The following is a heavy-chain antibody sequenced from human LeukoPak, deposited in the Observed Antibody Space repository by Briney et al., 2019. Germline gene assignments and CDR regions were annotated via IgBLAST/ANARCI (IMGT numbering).Heavy chain of an antibody. CDR3: ARETGSMNTAIDY. V-gene: IGHV4-39*07. CDR2: IYYSGST. D-gene: IGHD3-10*01. Sequence: SDTLSLTCTLSGGSISSSSYYWGWIRQPPGKGLDWIGSIYYSGSTYYNPSLKSRVTITVDTSKNQFSLKLSSVTAADTAVYYCARETGSMNTAIDYWGQGTLVTVSS. J-gene: IGHJ4*02. CDR1: GGSISSSSYY.